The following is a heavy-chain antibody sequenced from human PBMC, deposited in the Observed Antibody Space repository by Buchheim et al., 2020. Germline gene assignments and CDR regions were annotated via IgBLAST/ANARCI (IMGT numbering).Heavy chain of an antibody. CDR1: GFIFSDHY. J-gene: IGHJ4*02. V-gene: IGHV3-72*01. CDR2: SRNKANSYTT. Sequence: EVQLVESGGGLVQPGGSLRLSCAASGFIFSDHYMDWVRQAPGKGLEWVGRSRNKANSYTTEYAASVKGRFTISRDDSENSVYLQMNSLKIDDTAVYYCVQSITISQWGYWGQGTL. CDR3: VQSITISQWGY. D-gene: IGHD3-3*01.